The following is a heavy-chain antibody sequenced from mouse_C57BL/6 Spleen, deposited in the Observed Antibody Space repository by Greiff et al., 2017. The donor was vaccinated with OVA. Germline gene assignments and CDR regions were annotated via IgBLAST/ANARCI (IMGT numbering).Heavy chain of an antibody. Sequence: QVQLQQSGAELVRPGASVTLSCKASGYTFTDYEMHWVKQTPVHGLEWIGAIDPETGGTAYNQKFKGKAILTADKSSSTAYMELRSLTSEDSAVYYCTMNYGSSYYFDYWGQGTTLTVSS. V-gene: IGHV1-15*01. J-gene: IGHJ2*01. D-gene: IGHD1-1*01. CDR1: GYTFTDYE. CDR2: IDPETGGT. CDR3: TMNYGSSYYFDY.